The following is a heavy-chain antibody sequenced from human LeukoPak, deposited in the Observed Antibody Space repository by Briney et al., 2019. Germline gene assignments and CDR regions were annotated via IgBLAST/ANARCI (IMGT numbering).Heavy chain of an antibody. J-gene: IGHJ4*02. CDR1: GGSISTYY. D-gene: IGHD3-22*01. CDR3: AKDIGADYYDSSGYYYDY. CDR2: ISWNSGSI. Sequence: LSLTCTVSGGSISTYYWSWIRQPPGKGLEWVSGISWNSGSIGYADSVKGRFTISRDNAKNSLYLQMNSLRAEDTALYYCAKDIGADYYDSSGYYYDYWGQGTLVTVSS. V-gene: IGHV3-9*01.